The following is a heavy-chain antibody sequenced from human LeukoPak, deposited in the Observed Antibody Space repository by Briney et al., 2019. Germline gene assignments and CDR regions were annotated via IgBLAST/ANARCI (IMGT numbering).Heavy chain of an antibody. V-gene: IGHV3-23*01. CDR2: ISGHGSGDST. Sequence: GGSLRLSCAASGFTFSSYGMSWVRQAPGKGLEWDSSISGHGSGDSTYYADSVKGRFTISRDNSKNTLSLQMNSLRAEDTAVYYCATLGYCSSPSCYLYYWGQGTLVTVSS. J-gene: IGHJ4*02. CDR3: ATLGYCSSPSCYLYY. CDR1: GFTFSSYG. D-gene: IGHD2-2*01.